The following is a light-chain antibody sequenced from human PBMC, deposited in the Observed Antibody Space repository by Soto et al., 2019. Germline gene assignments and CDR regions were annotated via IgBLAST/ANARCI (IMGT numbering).Light chain of an antibody. V-gene: IGKV3-20*01. CDR3: QQYGSPPFT. Sequence: EIRLTQSPGALSLSPGERATLSFRASQSVSSSYLAWYQQKPGQAPRLLIYGASSRATGIPDRFSGSGSGTDFTLTISRLEPEDFAVYYCQQYGSPPFTFGQGTRLEI. J-gene: IGKJ5*01. CDR1: QSVSSSY. CDR2: GAS.